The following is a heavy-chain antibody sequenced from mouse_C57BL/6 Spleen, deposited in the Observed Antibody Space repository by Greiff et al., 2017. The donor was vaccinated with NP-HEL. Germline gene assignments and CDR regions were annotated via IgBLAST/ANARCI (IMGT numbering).Heavy chain of an antibody. CDR2: IHPNSGST. CDR3: ARKGAYYGSSYHYFDY. Sequence: QVQLQQPGAELVKPGASVKLSCKASGYTFTSYWMHWVKQRPGQGLEWIGMIHPNSGSTNYNEKFKSKATLTVDKSSSTAYMQLSSLTSEDSAVYYCARKGAYYGSSYHYFDYWGQGTTLTVSS. D-gene: IGHD1-1*01. V-gene: IGHV1-64*01. J-gene: IGHJ2*01. CDR1: GYTFTSYW.